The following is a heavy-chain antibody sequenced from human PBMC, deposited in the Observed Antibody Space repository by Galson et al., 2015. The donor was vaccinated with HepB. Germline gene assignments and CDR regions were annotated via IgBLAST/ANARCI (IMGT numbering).Heavy chain of an antibody. V-gene: IGHV1-69*13. J-gene: IGHJ4*02. CDR3: ARGGYYDSSGYYYALNY. CDR1: GYTFSSYA. Sequence: SVKVSCKASGYTFSSYAISWVRQAPGQGLEWMGGIIPIFGTANYAQKFQGRVTITADESTSTAYMELSSLRSEDTAVYYCARGGYYDSSGYYYALNYWGQGTLVTVSS. D-gene: IGHD3-22*01. CDR2: IIPIFGTA.